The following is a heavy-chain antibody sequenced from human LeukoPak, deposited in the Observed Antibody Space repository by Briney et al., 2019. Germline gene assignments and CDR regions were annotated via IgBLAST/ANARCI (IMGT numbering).Heavy chain of an antibody. J-gene: IGHJ4*02. Sequence: PGGSLRLSCAATGFTFSTYWMHWVRQAPGKGLVWVSRISYDGVNTNYADSVKGRFTISRDNAKNTLYLQMSSLRAEDTAVYYCARRAGAYSHPYDYWGQGTLVTVSS. CDR1: GFTFSTYW. CDR2: ISYDGVNT. D-gene: IGHD4/OR15-4a*01. CDR3: ARRAGAYSHPYDY. V-gene: IGHV3-74*01.